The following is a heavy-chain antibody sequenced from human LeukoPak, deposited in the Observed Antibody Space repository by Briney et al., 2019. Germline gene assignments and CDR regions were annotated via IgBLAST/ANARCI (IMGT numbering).Heavy chain of an antibody. CDR2: INPNSGGT. D-gene: IGHD3-16*01. CDR1: GYTFTGYY. CDR3: AREMPLGDYYYYYGMDV. V-gene: IGHV1-2*04. Sequence: ASVKVSCKASGYTFTGYYMHWVRQAPGQGLEWMGWINPNSGGTNYAQKFQGWVTMTRDTSISTAYMELSRLRSDDTAVYYCAREMPLGDYYYYYGMDVWGQGTTVTVSS. J-gene: IGHJ6*02.